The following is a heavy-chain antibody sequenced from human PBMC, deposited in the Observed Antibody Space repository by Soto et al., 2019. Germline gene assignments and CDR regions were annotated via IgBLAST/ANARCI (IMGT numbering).Heavy chain of an antibody. D-gene: IGHD2-15*01. CDR3: AREGSYKNYYYYGMDV. J-gene: IGHJ6*02. CDR1: GGSISSSSYS. Sequence: SETLSLTCTVSGGSISSSSYSWGWIRQPPGKGLEWIGYIYYSGSTNYNPSLKSRVTISVDTSKNQFSLKLSSVTAADTAFYYCAREGSYKNYYYYGMDVWGQGTTVTVSS. CDR2: IYYSGST. V-gene: IGHV4-61*01.